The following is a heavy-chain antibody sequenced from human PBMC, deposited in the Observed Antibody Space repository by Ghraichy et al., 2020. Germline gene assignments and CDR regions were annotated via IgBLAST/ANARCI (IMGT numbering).Heavy chain of an antibody. CDR2: TYYTGST. CDR1: GDSLSSDY. CDR3: ARGVSVKYYGMDV. J-gene: IGHJ6*02. Sequence: SETLSLTCTVSGDSLSSDYWSWIWQRPGKGLECIGYTYYTGSTHYNPSLKSRITISVDRSKNQISLWLRSVTAAATGVYYCARGVSVKYYGMDVWGQGTTVAVSS. D-gene: IGHD3-16*01. V-gene: IGHV4-59*01.